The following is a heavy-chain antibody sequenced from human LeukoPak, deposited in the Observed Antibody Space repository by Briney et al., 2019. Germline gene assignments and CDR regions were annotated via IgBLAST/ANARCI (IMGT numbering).Heavy chain of an antibody. CDR3: ARVRSGEDFDY. Sequence: GGSLRLSCAASGFNVGSNYMSWVRQAPGKGLEWVSIIYSGGSTYYADSVKGRFTISRDNFKNTLYLEMNSLRAEDTAVYYCARVRSGEDFDYWGQGTLVTVSS. J-gene: IGHJ4*02. D-gene: IGHD3-10*01. CDR2: IYSGGST. CDR1: GFNVGSNY. V-gene: IGHV3-53*01.